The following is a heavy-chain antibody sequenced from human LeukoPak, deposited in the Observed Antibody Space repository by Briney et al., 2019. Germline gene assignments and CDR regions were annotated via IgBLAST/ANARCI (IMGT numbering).Heavy chain of an antibody. J-gene: IGHJ4*02. CDR1: GLTIWRSY. D-gene: IGHD6-6*01. CDR3: VGAGHHSGNTDELFLPFDY. CDR2: IYSGGDT. Sequence: PGGSLRLSCSTTGLTIWRSYMSWVRQAAGKGLEWVSVIYSGGDTIYADSVKGRFSISRDSSNVYLQMNSLRPEDTAVYYCVGAGHHSGNTDELFLPFDYWGQGTRVTVSA. V-gene: IGHV3-53*01.